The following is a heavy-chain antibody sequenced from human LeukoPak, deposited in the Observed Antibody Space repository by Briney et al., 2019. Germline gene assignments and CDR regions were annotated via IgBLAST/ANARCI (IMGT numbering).Heavy chain of an antibody. Sequence: GGSLRLSCAASGFTFDDYGMSWVRHAPGKWPEWVSVILTGDNTYYSDSVRGRFTISRDHSRNTLYLQMNNLRAEDTAVYYCATELRYVGGYFDYWGQGTLVTVSS. CDR2: ILTGDNT. CDR1: GFTFDDYG. J-gene: IGHJ4*02. D-gene: IGHD3-9*01. V-gene: IGHV3-53*01. CDR3: ATELRYVGGYFDY.